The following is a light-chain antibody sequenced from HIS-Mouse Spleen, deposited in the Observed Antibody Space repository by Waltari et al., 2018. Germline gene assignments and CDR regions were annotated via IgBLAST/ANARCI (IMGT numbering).Light chain of an antibody. V-gene: IGLV2-23*01. J-gene: IGLJ3*02. CDR1: SIDVGTYNL. Sequence: QSALTQPASVSGSPGQSIPISCTGTSIDVGTYNLVPWYQQHPGKAPKLMIYEGSKRPSGVSNRFSGFKSGNTASLTISGLQAEDEADYYCCSYAGSSTWVFGGGTKLTVL. CDR3: CSYAGSSTWV. CDR2: EGS.